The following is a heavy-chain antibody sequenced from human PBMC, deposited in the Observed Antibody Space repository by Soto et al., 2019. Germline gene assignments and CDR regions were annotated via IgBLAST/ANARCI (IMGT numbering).Heavy chain of an antibody. CDR3: ARGFGRTQQQPHGFDP. V-gene: IGHV4-34*01. CDR1: GGSLSGYS. CDR2: IYHTGST. Sequence: QVQLQQWGAGLLKPSETLSLSCAVYGGSLSGYSWSWIRQPPGKGLEYIGEIYHTGSTTYNPSLKSRVIISLDTSKNQFSLNLTSVTAADTAVYFCARGFGRTQQQPHGFDPWGQGTLVTVSS. D-gene: IGHD6-13*01. J-gene: IGHJ5*02.